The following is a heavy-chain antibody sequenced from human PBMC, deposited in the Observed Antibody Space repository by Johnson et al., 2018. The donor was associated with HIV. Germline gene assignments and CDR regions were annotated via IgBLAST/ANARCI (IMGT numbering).Heavy chain of an antibody. CDR3: AILYYYDGGDHR. D-gene: IGHD3-22*01. J-gene: IGHJ3*01. CDR2: ITNNGATT. Sequence: VQLLESGGGLVQPGGSLRLSCAASGFTFSQYAMHWVRQAPGKGLEYVSAITNNGATTYYADSVRGRFTISRDNSKNTLYLQMDSLRAEDMAVYYCAILYYYDGGDHRWGQWTMVTVSS. CDR1: GFTFSQYA. V-gene: IGHV3-64*07.